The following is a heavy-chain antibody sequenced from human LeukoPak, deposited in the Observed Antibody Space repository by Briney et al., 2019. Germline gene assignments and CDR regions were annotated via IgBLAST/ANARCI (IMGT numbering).Heavy chain of an antibody. V-gene: IGHV5-51*01. Sequence: GESLKISCKGSGYSFTSYWIGWVRQMPGKGLEWMGIIYPGDSDTRYSPSFQGQVTISADKSISTAYLQWSSLKASDTAMYYCARRFYYYDSSGSGDAFGIWGQGTMVTVSS. CDR1: GYSFTSYW. CDR3: ARRFYYYDSSGSGDAFGI. D-gene: IGHD3-22*01. CDR2: IYPGDSDT. J-gene: IGHJ3*02.